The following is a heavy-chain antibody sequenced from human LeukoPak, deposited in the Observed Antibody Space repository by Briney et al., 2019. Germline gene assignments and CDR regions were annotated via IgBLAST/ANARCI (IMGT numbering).Heavy chain of an antibody. J-gene: IGHJ4*02. D-gene: IGHD2-15*01. V-gene: IGHV4-30-4*08. CDR2: IYYSGST. CDR3: ARATAANFDY. Sequence: SETLSLTCTVSGGSISSGDYYWSWIRQPPGKGLEWIGYIYYSGSTYHNPSLKSRVTISVDTSKTQFSLKLSSVTAADTAVYYCARATAANFDYWGQGTLVTVSS. CDR1: GGSISSGDYY.